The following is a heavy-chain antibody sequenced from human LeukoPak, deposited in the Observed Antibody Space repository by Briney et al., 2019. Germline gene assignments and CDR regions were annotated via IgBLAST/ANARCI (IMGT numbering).Heavy chain of an antibody. Sequence: ASVKVSCKASGYTFTGYGISWVRQAPGQGLELMGWISAYNGNTNYAQKLQGRVTMTTDTSTSTAYMELRSLRSDDTAVYYCARDRDSSGPYYFDYWGQGTLVTVSS. CDR1: GYTFTGYG. CDR3: ARDRDSSGPYYFDY. CDR2: ISAYNGNT. D-gene: IGHD3-22*01. V-gene: IGHV1-18*01. J-gene: IGHJ4*02.